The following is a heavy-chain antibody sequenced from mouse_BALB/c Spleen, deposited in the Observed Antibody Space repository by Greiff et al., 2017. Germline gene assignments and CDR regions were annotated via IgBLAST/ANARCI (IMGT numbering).Heavy chain of an antibody. CDR2: ISNGGGST. D-gene: IGHD4-1*01. CDR3: ARQGITGTKGFAY. J-gene: IGHJ3*01. CDR1: GFTFSSYT. V-gene: IGHV5-12-2*01. Sequence: EVKLMESGGGLVQPGGSLKLSCAASGFTFSSYTMSWVRQTPEKRLEWVAYISNGGGSTYYPDTVKGRFTISRDNAKNTLYLQMSSLKSEDTAMYYCARQGITGTKGFAYWGQGTLVTVSA.